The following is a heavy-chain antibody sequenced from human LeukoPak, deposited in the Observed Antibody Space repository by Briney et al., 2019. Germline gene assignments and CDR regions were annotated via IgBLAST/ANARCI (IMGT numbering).Heavy chain of an antibody. Sequence: GGSLRLSCAASGFAFSSYAMSWARQAPGKGLEWASAISGNGGNTYYADSVKGRLTIARDNSKNTMYQQMNSRRAEDTAVYYCATWRILGATKMDAYWGQGTLVTVSS. CDR1: GFAFSSYA. D-gene: IGHD1-26*01. J-gene: IGHJ4*02. V-gene: IGHV3-23*01. CDR3: ATWRILGATKMDAY. CDR2: ISGNGGNT.